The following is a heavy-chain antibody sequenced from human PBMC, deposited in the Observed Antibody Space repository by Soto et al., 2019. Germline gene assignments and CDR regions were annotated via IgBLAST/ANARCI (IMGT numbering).Heavy chain of an antibody. J-gene: IGHJ4*02. D-gene: IGHD1-1*01. CDR2: SGGSDLST. CDR1: RLTFSRAG. Sequence: EVQLLESGGGLVQPGGSLRLSCVVSRLTFSRAGLNWVRQPPGKGLEWVSASGGSDLSTHYVDSVKGRFTISRDSTKNTLSLQMNVLSAEDTAVCYCVTHSWNHWGQGTLVTVSS. CDR3: VTHSWNH. V-gene: IGHV3-23*01.